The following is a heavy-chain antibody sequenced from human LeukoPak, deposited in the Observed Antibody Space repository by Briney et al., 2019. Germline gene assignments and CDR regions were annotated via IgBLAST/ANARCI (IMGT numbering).Heavy chain of an antibody. D-gene: IGHD3-10*01. CDR3: ARFSMVRGEGGNSLDP. CDR1: GGSISSYY. CDR2: IYYRGST. V-gene: IGHV4-59*01. Sequence: SETLSLTCTVSGGSISSYYWSWLRQPPGKGLEWIGYIYYRGSTNYNPSLKSRVTILLDTSKNQFSLQLGSVTAADTGVHCCARFSMVRGEGGNSLDPWGQGTLVTVSS. J-gene: IGHJ5*02.